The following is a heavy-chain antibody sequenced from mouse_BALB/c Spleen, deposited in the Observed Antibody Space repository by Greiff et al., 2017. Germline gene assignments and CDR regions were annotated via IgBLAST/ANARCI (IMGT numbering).Heavy chain of an antibody. CDR1: GDSITSGY. Sequence: EVKVVESGPSLVKPSQTLSLTCSVTGDSITSGYWNWIRKFPGNKLEYMGYISYSGSTYYNPSLKSRISITRDTSKNQYYLQLNSVTTEDTATYYCARITTVVARHYFDYWGQGTTLTVSS. D-gene: IGHD1-1*01. J-gene: IGHJ2*01. V-gene: IGHV3-8*02. CDR2: ISYSGST. CDR3: ARITTVVARHYFDY.